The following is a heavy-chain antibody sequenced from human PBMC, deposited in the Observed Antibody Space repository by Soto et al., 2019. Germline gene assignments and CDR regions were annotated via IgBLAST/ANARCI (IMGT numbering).Heavy chain of an antibody. CDR3: ASGFSGWYNYFDY. Sequence: QVQLVQSGAEVKKPGSSVKVSCKASGGTFSSYAISWVRQAPGQGLEWMGGIIPIFCTPNYAQKLQVRVTITADESTSTAYMELSSLRSEDTAVYYCASGFSGWYNYFDYWGQGTLVTVSS. CDR2: IIPIFCTP. J-gene: IGHJ4*02. CDR1: GGTFSSYA. V-gene: IGHV1-69*01. D-gene: IGHD6-19*01.